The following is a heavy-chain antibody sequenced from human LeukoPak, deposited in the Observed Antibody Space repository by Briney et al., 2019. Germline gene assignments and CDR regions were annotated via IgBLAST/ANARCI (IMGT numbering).Heavy chain of an antibody. V-gene: IGHV3-48*01. Sequence: GGSLRLSCAASGFTFSDYSMNWVRQAPGAGLEWISYITSSSSSIDYADSVRGRFTVSRDNSEKTLNLQINSLTIEDTAVYYCARSIETADWTLAPWGQGTLVTVSS. D-gene: IGHD3/OR15-3a*01. CDR2: ITSSSSSI. CDR1: GFTFSDYS. CDR3: ARSIETADWTLAP. J-gene: IGHJ5*02.